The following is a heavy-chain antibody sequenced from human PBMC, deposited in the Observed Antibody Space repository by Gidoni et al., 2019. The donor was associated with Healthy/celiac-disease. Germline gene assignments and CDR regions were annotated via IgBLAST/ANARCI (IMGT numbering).Heavy chain of an antibody. CDR1: GYTLTELS. Sequence: QVQLVQSGAEVKKPGASVKVSCKVSGYTLTELSMHWVRQAPGKGLEWMGGFDPEDGETIYAQKFQGRVTVTEETSTDTAYMELSSLRSEDTAVYYCAAHYGDYFLDFWGQGTLVTVSS. J-gene: IGHJ4*02. CDR2: FDPEDGET. D-gene: IGHD4-17*01. V-gene: IGHV1-24*01. CDR3: AAHYGDYFLDF.